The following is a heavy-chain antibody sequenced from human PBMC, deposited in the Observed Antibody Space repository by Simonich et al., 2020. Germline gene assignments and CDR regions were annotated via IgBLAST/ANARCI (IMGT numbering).Heavy chain of an antibody. J-gene: IGHJ3*02. CDR3: ARNGLVGILKAFDI. CDR1: GYTFTGYY. CDR2: INPNRGGT. Sequence: QVQLVQSGAEVKKPGASVKVSCKASGYTFTGYYMHWVRQAPGQGLEGMGWINPNRGGTNYAQKFQGRVTMTRDTSISTAYMELSRLRSDDTAVYYCARNGLVGILKAFDIWGQGTMVTVSS. D-gene: IGHD2-21*01. V-gene: IGHV1-2*02.